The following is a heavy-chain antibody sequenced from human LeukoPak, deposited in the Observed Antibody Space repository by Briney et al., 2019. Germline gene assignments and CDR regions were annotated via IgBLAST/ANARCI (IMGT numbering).Heavy chain of an antibody. CDR3: ATRGYSGYDRYFDY. Sequence: PGGSLRLSCAASGFTFSSYWMSWVRQAPGKGLEWVANIKQDGSEKYYVDSVKGRFTISRDNAKNSLNLQMNSLRAEDTAVYYCATRGYSGYDRYFDYWGQGTLVTVSS. CDR2: IKQDGSEK. CDR1: GFTFSSYW. D-gene: IGHD5-12*01. J-gene: IGHJ4*02. V-gene: IGHV3-7*01.